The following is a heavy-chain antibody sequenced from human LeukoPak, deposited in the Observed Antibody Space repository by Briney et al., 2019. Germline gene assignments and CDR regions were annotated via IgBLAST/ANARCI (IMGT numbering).Heavy chain of an antibody. CDR2: IKSKTDGGTT. Sequence: GGSLRLSCAASGFSFNNYAMAWVRQAPGKGLEWVGRIKSKTDGGTTDYAAPVKGRFTISRDDSKNTLYLQMNSLKTEDTAVYYCRYDSSGDYWGQGTLVTVSS. CDR3: RYDSSGDY. J-gene: IGHJ4*02. D-gene: IGHD3-22*01. CDR1: GFSFNNYA. V-gene: IGHV3-15*01.